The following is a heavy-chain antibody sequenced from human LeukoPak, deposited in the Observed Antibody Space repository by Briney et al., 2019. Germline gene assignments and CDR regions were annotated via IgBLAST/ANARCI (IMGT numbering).Heavy chain of an antibody. V-gene: IGHV3-48*01. D-gene: IGHD6-13*01. CDR3: AKAQLLGVAAAEDYFDY. CDR2: ISSSSSTI. J-gene: IGHJ4*02. CDR1: GFTFSSYS. Sequence: GGSLRLSCAASGFTFSSYSMNWVRQAPGKGLEWVSYISSSSSTIYYAASVKGRFTISRDNAKNSLYLQMNSLRAEDTAVYYCAKAQLLGVAAAEDYFDYWGQGTLVTVSS.